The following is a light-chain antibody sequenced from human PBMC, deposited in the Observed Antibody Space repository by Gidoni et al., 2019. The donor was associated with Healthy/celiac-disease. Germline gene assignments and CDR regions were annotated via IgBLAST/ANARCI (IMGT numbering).Light chain of an antibody. V-gene: IGKV3-11*01. CDR2: YAS. Sequence: EIVLTQSPATLSLSPGERATLSCRASQSVSSYLAWYQQKHGQAPRLLIEYASNRATCIPARFSGSGSGTDFTLTISSLEPEDFAVYYCQQRSNGGTFGPGTKVDIK. J-gene: IGKJ3*01. CDR3: QQRSNGGT. CDR1: QSVSSY.